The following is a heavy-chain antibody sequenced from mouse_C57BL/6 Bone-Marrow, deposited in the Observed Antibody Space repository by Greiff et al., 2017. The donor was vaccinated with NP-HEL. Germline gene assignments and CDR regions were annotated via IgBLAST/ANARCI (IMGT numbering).Heavy chain of an antibody. J-gene: IGHJ1*03. CDR1: GYTFTSYW. Sequence: QVQLQQPGAELVRPGTSVKLSCKASGYTFTSYWMHWVKQRPGQGLEWIGVIDPSDSYTNYNHKFKGKATLTVDTSSSTAYMQLSSLTSEDSAGYYCARKDYGSSFYWYFDVWGTGTTVTVSS. CDR2: IDPSDSYT. V-gene: IGHV1-59*01. CDR3: ARKDYGSSFYWYFDV. D-gene: IGHD1-1*01.